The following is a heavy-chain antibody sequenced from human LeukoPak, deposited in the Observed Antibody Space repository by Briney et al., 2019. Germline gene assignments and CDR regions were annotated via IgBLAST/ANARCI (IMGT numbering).Heavy chain of an antibody. Sequence: GGSLRLSCAASGFTFSSYAMSWVRQAPGKGLEWVSAISGSGGSTYYADSVKGRFTISRDNSKNTLYLQMNSLRAEDTAVYYCARDRWLRSGIGAFDIWGQGTMVTVSS. CDR3: ARDRWLRSGIGAFDI. V-gene: IGHV3-23*01. CDR1: GFTFSSYA. CDR2: ISGSGGST. J-gene: IGHJ3*02. D-gene: IGHD5-12*01.